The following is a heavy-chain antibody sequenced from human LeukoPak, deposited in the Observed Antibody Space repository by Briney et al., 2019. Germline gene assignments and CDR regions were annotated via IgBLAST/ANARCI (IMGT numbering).Heavy chain of an antibody. CDR3: ARGYSISSWSLFDY. V-gene: IGHV3-23*01. CDR2: ISGSGGST. D-gene: IGHD6-6*01. Sequence: GGSLRLSCAASGFTFSSYAMSWVRQAPGKGLEWVSAISGSGGSTYYADSVKGRFTISRDNSKNTLYLQMNSLRAEDTAVYYCARGYSISSWSLFDYWGQGTLVTVSS. CDR1: GFTFSSYA. J-gene: IGHJ4*02.